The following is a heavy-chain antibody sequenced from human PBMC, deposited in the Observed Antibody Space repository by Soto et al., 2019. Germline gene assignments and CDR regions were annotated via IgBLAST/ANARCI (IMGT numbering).Heavy chain of an antibody. J-gene: IGHJ6*02. D-gene: IGHD5-12*01. V-gene: IGHV1-2*02. CDR1: GYAFAGYY. Sequence: GASVEVCWKASGYAFAGYYMHWVRHAPGQRLEWMGWINPNSGGTNYAQKFQGRVTITRDTSASTAYMERSSLRSEDTAGYYCATPYSGYDYHYYSGMAVWGQGTTVTVSS. CDR3: ATPYSGYDYHYYSGMAV. CDR2: INPNSGGT.